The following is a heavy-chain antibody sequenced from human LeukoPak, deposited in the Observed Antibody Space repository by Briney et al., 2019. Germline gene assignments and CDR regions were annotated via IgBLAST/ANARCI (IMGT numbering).Heavy chain of an antibody. D-gene: IGHD1-26*01. V-gene: IGHV1-69*13. J-gene: IGHJ3*02. Sequence: SVKVSCKASGGTFSSHAISWVRQAPGQGLEWMGGIVPIFGTANYAQKFQGRVTITADESTSTAYMELSSLRSEDTAVYYCASESGSYPNDAFDIWGQGTMVTVSS. CDR1: GGTFSSHA. CDR3: ASESGSYPNDAFDI. CDR2: IVPIFGTA.